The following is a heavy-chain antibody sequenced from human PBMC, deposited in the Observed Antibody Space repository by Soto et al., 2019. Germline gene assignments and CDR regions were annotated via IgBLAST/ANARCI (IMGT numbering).Heavy chain of an antibody. CDR3: ARDGGYEPIDY. D-gene: IGHD3-16*01. CDR2: IRYDGSNK. V-gene: IGHV3-33*01. CDR1: GFIVSSYC. Sequence: GGSLRLSCAASGFIVSSYCMHWVRQAPGKGMGWVAVIRYDGSNKYYADSVKGRFTISRDNSKNTLYLQMNSLRAEDTAVYYCARDGGYEPIDYWGQGTLVTVSS. J-gene: IGHJ4*02.